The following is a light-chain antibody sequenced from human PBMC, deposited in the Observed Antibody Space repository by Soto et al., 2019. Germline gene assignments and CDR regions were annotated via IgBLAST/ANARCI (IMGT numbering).Light chain of an antibody. Sequence: QSALTQPASVSGSPGQSITISCTGTRSDVGSHNLVSWYQQDPGKAHKLMIYDVSKRPSGVSNRFSGSRSGNTASLTISGLQAEDEADYYCCSYAGSSTVGFGGGTKVTVL. V-gene: IGLV2-23*02. CDR2: DVS. CDR1: RSDVGSHNL. J-gene: IGLJ2*01. CDR3: CSYAGSSTVG.